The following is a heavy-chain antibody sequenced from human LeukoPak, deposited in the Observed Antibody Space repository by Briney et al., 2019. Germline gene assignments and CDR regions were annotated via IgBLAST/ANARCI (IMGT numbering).Heavy chain of an antibody. J-gene: IGHJ4*02. Sequence: GGSLRLSCAASGFTFSSYWMHWVRQAPGKGLVWVSRINSDGGSTSYTDSVKGRFTISRDNAKDALHLRMDNLRVEDTAVYYCARARWSSTGWFLGYWGQGTLVTVSS. D-gene: IGHD6-19*01. CDR3: ARARWSSTGWFLGY. V-gene: IGHV3-74*01. CDR1: GFTFSSYW. CDR2: INSDGGST.